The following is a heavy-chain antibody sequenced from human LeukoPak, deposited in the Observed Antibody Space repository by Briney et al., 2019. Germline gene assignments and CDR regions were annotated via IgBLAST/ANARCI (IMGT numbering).Heavy chain of an antibody. Sequence: GASVKVSCKASGYTFTSYYMHWVRQAPGQGLEWMGIINPSGGSTSYAQKFQGRVTMTRDTSTSTVYMELSSLRSEDTAVYYCARGRKYTSGYRVTELGSGYSDYWGQGTLVTVSS. D-gene: IGHD5-18*01. CDR1: GYTFTSYY. V-gene: IGHV1-46*01. CDR3: ARGRKYTSGYRVTELGSGYSDY. CDR2: INPSGGST. J-gene: IGHJ4*02.